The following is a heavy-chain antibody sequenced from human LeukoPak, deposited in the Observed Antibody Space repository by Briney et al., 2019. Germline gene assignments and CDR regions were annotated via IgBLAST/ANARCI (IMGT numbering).Heavy chain of an antibody. CDR3: ARVGTSGWYNDY. V-gene: IGHV3-64*01. J-gene: IGHJ4*02. CDR1: GFNFNYYA. CDR2: LNSNGGST. Sequence: GGSLRLSCVASGFNFNYYAMHWVRQAPGKGLKYTSALNSNGGSTYYANSVKGRFTISRDNSKNTLYLQMGSLRPEDMAVYYCARVGTSGWYNDYWGQGTLVTVSS. D-gene: IGHD6-19*01.